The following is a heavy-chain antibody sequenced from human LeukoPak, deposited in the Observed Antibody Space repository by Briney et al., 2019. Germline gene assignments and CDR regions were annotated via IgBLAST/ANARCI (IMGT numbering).Heavy chain of an antibody. Sequence: PSETLSLTCSVFGGSISSYYWTWIRQSPARRLEWIGHIYYSGSPNYNPSLKSRVTISSDTSKNHFSLKVTSVTAADTAFYYCARLSRAGEDYWGQGILVTVSS. D-gene: IGHD3-16*01. CDR2: IYYSGSP. CDR1: GGSISSYY. V-gene: IGHV4-59*01. J-gene: IGHJ4*02. CDR3: ARLSRAGEDY.